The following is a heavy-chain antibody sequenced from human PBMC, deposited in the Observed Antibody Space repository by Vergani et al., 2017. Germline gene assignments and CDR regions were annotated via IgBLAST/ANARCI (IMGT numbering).Heavy chain of an antibody. D-gene: IGHD1-26*01. CDR2: ISWNSGSI. J-gene: IGHJ4*02. CDR3: VKDAGSYENFFDS. V-gene: IGHV3-9*01. CDR1: GFTFDDYA. Sequence: EVQLVESGGGLVQPGRSLRLSCVASGFTFDDYAMHWVRQAPGKGLEWVSGISWNSGSIGYADSVKGRFTISRDNAKNSLYLQMNSLRAEDTATYYCVKDAGSYENFFDSWGQGTLVTVSS.